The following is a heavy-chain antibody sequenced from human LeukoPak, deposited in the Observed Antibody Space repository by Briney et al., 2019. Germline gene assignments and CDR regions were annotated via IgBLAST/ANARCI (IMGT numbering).Heavy chain of an antibody. D-gene: IGHD2-2*01. J-gene: IGHJ6*02. CDR3: ARDCSSTSCYSVYYYYGMNV. CDR1: GGTFSSYA. V-gene: IGHV1-69*04. Sequence: GASVTVSCKASGGTFSSYAISWARQAPGQGLEWMGRIIPILGIANYAQKFQGRVTITADKSTSTAYMELSSLRSEDTAVYYCARDCSSTSCYSVYYYYGMNVWGQGTTVTVSS. CDR2: IIPILGIA.